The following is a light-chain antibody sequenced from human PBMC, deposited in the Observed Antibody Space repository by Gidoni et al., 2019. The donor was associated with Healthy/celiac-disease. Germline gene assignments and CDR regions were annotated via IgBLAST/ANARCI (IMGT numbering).Light chain of an antibody. CDR2: KAS. V-gene: IGKV1-5*03. J-gene: IGKJ3*01. CDR3: QQYNSYSRFT. CDR1: QSISSW. Sequence: DIQMTQSPSTLSASVGDRVTITCRASQSISSWLAWYQQKPGKAPKLLIYKASSLESGVPSRFSGSGSGTEFTLTISSLQPDDFATYCQQYNSYSRFTFGPGTKVDI.